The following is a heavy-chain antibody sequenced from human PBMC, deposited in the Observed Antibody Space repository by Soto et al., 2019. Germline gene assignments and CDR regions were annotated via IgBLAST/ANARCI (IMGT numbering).Heavy chain of an antibody. Sequence: QVQLVQSGAEVKKPGASVKVSCKASGYTFTSYDINWVLQATGQGLEGMGWMNPNSGKTGYAQKFQGRVTMTRNTSISTAYMELSSLRSEDTAVYYCARRAVTDNYYYYYYMDVWGKGTTVTVSS. CDR3: ARRAVTDNYYYYYYMDV. J-gene: IGHJ6*03. CDR1: GYTFTSYD. V-gene: IGHV1-8*01. D-gene: IGHD2-21*02. CDR2: MNPNSGKT.